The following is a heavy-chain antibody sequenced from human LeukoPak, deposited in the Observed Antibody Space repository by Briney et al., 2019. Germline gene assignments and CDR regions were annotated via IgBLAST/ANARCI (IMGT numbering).Heavy chain of an antibody. Sequence: GGSLRLSCAASGFTFSSYSMNWVRQAPGKGLEWVSSISSSSSYIYYADSVKGRFTISRDNAKNSLYLQMNSLRAEDTAVYYCARPQGEPRDAFDIWGQGTMVTVSS. CDR1: GFTFSSYS. D-gene: IGHD1-14*01. CDR2: ISSSSSYI. J-gene: IGHJ3*02. CDR3: ARPQGEPRDAFDI. V-gene: IGHV3-21*01.